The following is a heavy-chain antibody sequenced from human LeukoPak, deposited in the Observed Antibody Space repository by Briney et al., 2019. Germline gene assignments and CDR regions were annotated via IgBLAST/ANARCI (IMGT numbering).Heavy chain of an antibody. CDR3: ASSGDILTGNYEV. V-gene: IGHV4-30-2*01. CDR2: IYHSGST. Sequence: SETLSLTCAVSGGSISSGGYSWGWIRQPAGKGREWVGYIYHSGSTYYNPSIKSRVTISVDRSKNQFSLKLSSVTAADTGVYYCASSGDILTGNYEVWGEGTLVTVSS. CDR1: GGSISSGGYS. D-gene: IGHD3-9*01. J-gene: IGHJ4*02.